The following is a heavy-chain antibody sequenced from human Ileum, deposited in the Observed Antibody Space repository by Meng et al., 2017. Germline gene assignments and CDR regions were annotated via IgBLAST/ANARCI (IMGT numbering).Heavy chain of an antibody. Sequence: QVQLVQSGGEVKKPGASVTLTCKASGYTFTNFGVNWLRQAPGQRLEWLGWISAYNGGTETAKRFRDRVPLTTDALTKTAYLQLRSRRSDDSGVYFCARGGGPVDVEHYCTSTSCPIDYWGQGALVTVSS. V-gene: IGHV1-18*01. CDR2: ISAYNGGT. CDR3: ARGGGPVDVEHYCTSTSCPIDY. D-gene: IGHD2-8*01. J-gene: IGHJ4*02. CDR1: GYTFTNFG.